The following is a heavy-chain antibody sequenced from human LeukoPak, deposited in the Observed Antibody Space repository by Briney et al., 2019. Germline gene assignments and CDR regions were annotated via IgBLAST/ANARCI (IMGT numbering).Heavy chain of an antibody. J-gene: IGHJ5*02. D-gene: IGHD2-2*01. CDR3: ARASCSSTSCYAKPVVWFHP. CDR1: GGSLSSSNW. V-gene: IGHV4-4*02. Sequence: ETLSLTCAVSGGSLSSSNWWSGARQPPGKGVEGIGEIYHSGSTNYNPSLKRGVTISVDNAKNKLSLKVSSVTAADTAVYYCARASCSSTSCYAKPVVWFHPWGQGTLVTLSS. CDR2: IYHSGST.